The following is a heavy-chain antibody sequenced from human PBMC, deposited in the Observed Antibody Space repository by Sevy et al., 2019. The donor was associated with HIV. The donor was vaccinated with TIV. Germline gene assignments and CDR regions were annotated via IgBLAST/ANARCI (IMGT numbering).Heavy chain of an antibody. V-gene: IGHV1-69*13. J-gene: IGHJ3*02. CDR2: IIPIFGTA. D-gene: IGHD3-16*02. CDR1: GGTFSSYA. CDR3: ASDVSDNAFDI. Sequence: ASVKVSCKASGGTFSSYAISWVRQAPRQGLEWIGGIIPIFGTANYAQKFQGRVTITADESTSTAYMELSSLRSEDTAVYYCASDVSDNAFDIWGQGTMVTVSS.